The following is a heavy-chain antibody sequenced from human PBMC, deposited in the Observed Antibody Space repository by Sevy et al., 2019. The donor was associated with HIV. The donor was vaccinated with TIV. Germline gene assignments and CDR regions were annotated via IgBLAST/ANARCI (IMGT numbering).Heavy chain of an antibody. CDR2: IYSGEYT. J-gene: IGHJ6*02. V-gene: IGHV3-53*01. Sequence: GGSLRLSCAASGFTVSSNYMSWVRQAPGKGLEWVSVIYSGEYTYYADSVKGRFTISRDISKNTLNLQMNSLRAEDTAIYYCATTSTPLYYYAQDVWGQGTTVTVSS. CDR1: GFTVSSNY. D-gene: IGHD1-26*01. CDR3: ATTSTPLYYYAQDV.